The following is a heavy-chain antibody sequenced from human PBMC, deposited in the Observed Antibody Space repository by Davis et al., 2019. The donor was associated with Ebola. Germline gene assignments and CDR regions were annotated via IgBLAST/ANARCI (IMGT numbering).Heavy chain of an antibody. Sequence: PGGSLRLSCAPSGFTFSSYWMSWVRQAPGKGLEWVANIRQDGSEKYYVDSVKGRFTISRDNAKNSLYLQMNSLRAEDTAVYYCARVPLRAVAGDWGQGTLVTVSS. CDR1: GFTFSSYW. D-gene: IGHD6-19*01. CDR3: ARVPLRAVAGD. CDR2: IRQDGSEK. V-gene: IGHV3-7*01. J-gene: IGHJ4*02.